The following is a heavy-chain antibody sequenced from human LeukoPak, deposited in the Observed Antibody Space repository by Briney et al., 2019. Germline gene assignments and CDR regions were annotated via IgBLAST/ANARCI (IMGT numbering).Heavy chain of an antibody. V-gene: IGHV4-59*12. D-gene: IGHD3-10*01. CDR2: IYHSGST. CDR3: ARGDGSGSYGAFDI. J-gene: IGHJ3*02. Sequence: PSETLSLTCTVSGGSISSFYWSWIRQPPGKGLEWIGEIYHSGSTNYNPSLKSRVTISVDKSKNQFSLKLSSVTAADTAVYYCARGDGSGSYGAFDIWGQGTMVTVSS. CDR1: GGSISSFY.